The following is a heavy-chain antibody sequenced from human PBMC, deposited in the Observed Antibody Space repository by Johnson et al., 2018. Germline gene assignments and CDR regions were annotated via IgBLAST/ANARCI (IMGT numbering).Heavy chain of an antibody. CDR3: AREAQPTRDGFDT. V-gene: IGHV3-30*04. J-gene: IGHJ3*02. CDR1: GFTFSNYP. CDR2: ISSDGNKK. Sequence: VQLLETGGGVVQPGRSLRLSCAASGFTFSNYPVHWVRQAPGKGLEWVAVISSDGNKKYYADSVKSRFTISRDTSKNRLNLHMYSLRLKDTAVFYCAREAQPTRDGFDTWGQGTMVTVSS.